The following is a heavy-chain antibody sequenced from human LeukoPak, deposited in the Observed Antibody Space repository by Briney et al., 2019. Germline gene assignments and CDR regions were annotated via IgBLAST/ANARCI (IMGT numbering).Heavy chain of an antibody. D-gene: IGHD5-18*01. V-gene: IGHV1-2*06. CDR3: ARARGYSYGRGDYYYYGMDV. CDR1: GYTFTGYY. Sequence: ASMKVSCKASGYTFTGYYMHWVRQAPGQGLEWMGRINPNSGGTNYAQKFQGRVTMTRDTSISTAYMELSRLRSDDTAVYYCARARGYSYGRGDYYYYGMDVWGQGTTVTVSS. J-gene: IGHJ6*02. CDR2: INPNSGGT.